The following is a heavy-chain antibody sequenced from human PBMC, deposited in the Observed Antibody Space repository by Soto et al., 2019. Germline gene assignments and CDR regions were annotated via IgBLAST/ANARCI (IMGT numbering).Heavy chain of an antibody. J-gene: IGHJ4*02. D-gene: IGHD6-13*01. V-gene: IGHV1-69*01. CDR3: AGTIDSSSWYNAHY. CDR1: GGTFSSYA. CDR2: IIPIFGTA. Sequence: QVQLVQSGAEVKKPGSSVKVSCKASGGTFSSYAISWVRQAPGQGLEWMGGIIPIFGTANYAQKFQGRVTITADESTSTAYMELSSLRSDDTAVYYCAGTIDSSSWYNAHYWGQGTLVTVSS.